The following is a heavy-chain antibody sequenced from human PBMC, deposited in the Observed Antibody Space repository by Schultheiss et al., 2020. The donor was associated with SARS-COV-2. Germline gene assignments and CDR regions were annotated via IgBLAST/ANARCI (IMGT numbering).Heavy chain of an antibody. CDR2: IYYSGST. CDR1: GGSISSSSYY. J-gene: IGHJ4*02. D-gene: IGHD4-23*01. V-gene: IGHV4-31*03. CDR3: ARGPGRWYYDY. Sequence: SETLSLTCTVSGGSISSSSYYWSWIRQPPGKGLEWIGYIYYSGSTYYNPSLKSRVTISVDTSKNQFSLKLSSVTAADTAVYYCARGPGRWYYDYWGQGTLVTVSS.